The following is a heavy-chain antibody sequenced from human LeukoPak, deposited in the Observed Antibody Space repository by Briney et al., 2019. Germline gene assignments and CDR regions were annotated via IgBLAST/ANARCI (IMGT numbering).Heavy chain of an antibody. J-gene: IGHJ6*03. Sequence: GGSLRLSCAASGFTFSSYSMNWVRQAPGKGLEWVSSISSSSSYIYYADSVKGRFTISRDNAKNSLYLQMNSLRAEDTAVYYCATHPGGYDEEDYYYYYYMDVWGKGTTVTVSS. CDR2: ISSSSSYI. CDR3: ATHPGGYDEEDYYYYYYMDV. CDR1: GFTFSSYS. D-gene: IGHD5-12*01. V-gene: IGHV3-21*01.